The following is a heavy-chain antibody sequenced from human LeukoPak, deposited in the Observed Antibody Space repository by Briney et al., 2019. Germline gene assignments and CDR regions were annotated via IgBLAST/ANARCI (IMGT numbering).Heavy chain of an antibody. CDR3: ATLSYAAAPT. D-gene: IGHD2-2*01. J-gene: IGHJ5*02. CDR2: VRSETDGGTT. V-gene: IGHV3-15*01. CDR1: GFTLSNAW. Sequence: PGGSLRLSCAACGFTLSNAWMSWGRQAPGKGLEWVSRVRSETDGGTTDYAAPVQGRFTISRDDSKNTLYLQMNSLETDDTAVYYCATLSYAAAPTWGQGTLVTVSS.